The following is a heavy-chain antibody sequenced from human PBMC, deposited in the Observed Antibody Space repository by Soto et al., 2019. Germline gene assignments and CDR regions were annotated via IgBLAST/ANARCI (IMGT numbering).Heavy chain of an antibody. CDR2: INSDGTST. V-gene: IGHV3-74*01. Sequence: GGSLRLSCAASGFTFSSYWMHWVRQAPGKGLVWVSHINSDGTSTRYADSVRGRFTISRDNAKNTLSLQMNSLRAEDTAVYYCARDFDSSSWYQGTYNWFDPWGQGTLGTVS. CDR1: GFTFSSYW. D-gene: IGHD6-13*01. J-gene: IGHJ5*02. CDR3: ARDFDSSSWYQGTYNWFDP.